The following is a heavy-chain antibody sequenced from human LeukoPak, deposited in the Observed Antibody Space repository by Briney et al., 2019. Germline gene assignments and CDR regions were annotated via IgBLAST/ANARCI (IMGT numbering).Heavy chain of an antibody. V-gene: IGHV4-34*01. D-gene: IGHD5-12*01. CDR2: TNHSGST. CDR3: ARGRWLRLIDH. CDR1: GGSFSGYY. Sequence: SETLSLTCAVYGGSFSGYYWSWIRQPPGKGLEWIGETNHSGSTNYNPSLKSRVTISVDTSKNQFSLKLSSVTAADTAVYYCARGRWLRLIDHWGQGTLVTVSS. J-gene: IGHJ4*02.